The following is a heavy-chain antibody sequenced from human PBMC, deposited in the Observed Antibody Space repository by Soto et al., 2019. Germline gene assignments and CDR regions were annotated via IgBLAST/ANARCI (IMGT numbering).Heavy chain of an antibody. V-gene: IGHV1-69*02. CDR1: GGTFSSYT. D-gene: IGHD3-22*01. CDR3: AIMHHSSGYPTYYYYGMDV. CDR2: IIPILGIA. Sequence: QVQLVQSGAEVKKPGSSVKVSCKASGGTFSSYTISWVRQAPGQGLEWMGRIIPILGIANYAQKFQGRVTITADKSTSTAYMELSSLRSEDTAVYYCAIMHHSSGYPTYYYYGMDVWGQGTTVTVSS. J-gene: IGHJ6*02.